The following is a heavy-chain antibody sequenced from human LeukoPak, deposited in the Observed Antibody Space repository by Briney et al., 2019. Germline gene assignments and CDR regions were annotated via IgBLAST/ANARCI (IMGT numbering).Heavy chain of an antibody. D-gene: IGHD3-22*01. CDR2: IYSSGST. J-gene: IGHJ4*02. CDR1: GGSISSYY. V-gene: IGHV4-59*01. CDR3: ARNYDNSGYTAFGY. Sequence: SQTLSLTCTVSGGSISSYYWSWIRQSPGKGLEWIGHIYSSGSTNYNPSPKSRVTISIDTSKNQFSLKLSSVTAADTALYYCARNYDNSGYTAFGYWGREPWSPSPQ.